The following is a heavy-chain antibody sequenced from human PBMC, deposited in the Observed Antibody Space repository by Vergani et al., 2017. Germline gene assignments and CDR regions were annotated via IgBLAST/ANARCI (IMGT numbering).Heavy chain of an antibody. V-gene: IGHV3-53*04. Sequence: EVQLLESGGGLVQPGGSLRLSCAASGFTVSSNYMSWVRQAPGKGLEWVSVIYSGGSTYYADSVKGRFTISRHNSKNTLYLQMNSLRAEDTAVYYCARWVIAVAGNDAFDIWGQGTMVTVSS. D-gene: IGHD6-19*01. CDR3: ARWVIAVAGNDAFDI. J-gene: IGHJ3*02. CDR2: IYSGGST. CDR1: GFTVSSNY.